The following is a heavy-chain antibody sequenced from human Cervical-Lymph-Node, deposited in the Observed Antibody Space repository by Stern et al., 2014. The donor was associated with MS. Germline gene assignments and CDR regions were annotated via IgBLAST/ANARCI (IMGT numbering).Heavy chain of an antibody. CDR1: GYSFSSYG. CDR3: ARLGTGIRYYYYGMDV. Sequence: EVQLVESGAEVKKPGESLKISCKGSGYSFSSYGIGWVRQVPGKGLEWMGFIYPGDPDKRYRQSFKGQVTISADKSTTTAYLQWSSLKASDPAMYYCARLGTGIRYYYYGMDVWGQGTTVTVSS. D-gene: IGHD3-10*01. CDR2: IYPGDPDK. V-gene: IGHV5-51*01. J-gene: IGHJ6*02.